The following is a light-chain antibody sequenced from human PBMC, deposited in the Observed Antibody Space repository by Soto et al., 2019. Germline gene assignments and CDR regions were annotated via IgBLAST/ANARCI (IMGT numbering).Light chain of an antibody. Sequence: SWAQSALGSSLKLTCTLSSGHSSNNIAWHQQQPGKAPRYLLNLESSGSYNKGSGVPDRFSGSSSGADRYLTNSKPQFEDEAYYYSENWDSSSRVFGGGTKLTVL. CDR1: SGHSSNN. V-gene: IGLV4-60*02. J-gene: IGLJ3*02. CDR3: ENWDSSSRV. CDR2: LESSGSY.